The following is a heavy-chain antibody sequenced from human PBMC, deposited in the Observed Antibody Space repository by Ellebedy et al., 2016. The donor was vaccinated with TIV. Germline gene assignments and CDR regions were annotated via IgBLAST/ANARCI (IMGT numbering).Heavy chain of an antibody. CDR2: ISGNGDNT. CDR3: ARVWFPNTYYYYAMDV. J-gene: IGHJ6*02. V-gene: IGHV3-23*01. D-gene: IGHD3-10*01. Sequence: GGSLRLSCAASGFTFTGHAMSWARQAPGRGLDWVSAISGNGDNTYYADSVKGRFSISRDDSKNTVYLQMNSLRAEDTAVYYCARVWFPNTYYYYAMDVWGQGTTVTVSS. CDR1: GFTFTGHA.